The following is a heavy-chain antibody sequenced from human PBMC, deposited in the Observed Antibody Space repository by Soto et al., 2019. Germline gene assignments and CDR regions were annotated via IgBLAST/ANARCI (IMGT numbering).Heavy chain of an antibody. CDR2: INHSGST. V-gene: IGHV4-34*01. CDR1: GGSFSGYY. J-gene: IGHJ4*02. Sequence: TSETLSLTCAVYGGSFSGYYWSWIRQPPGKGLEWIGEINHSGSTNYNPSLKSRVTISVDTSKNQFSLKLSSVTAADTAVYYCAGRPDGSGSYYTFDYWGQGTLVTVSS. D-gene: IGHD3-10*01. CDR3: AGRPDGSGSYYTFDY.